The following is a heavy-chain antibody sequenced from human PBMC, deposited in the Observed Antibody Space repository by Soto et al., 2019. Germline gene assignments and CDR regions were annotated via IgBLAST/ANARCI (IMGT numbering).Heavy chain of an antibody. CDR3: ARITYYYDSSGPDSYYFDY. V-gene: IGHV4-59*01. J-gene: IGHJ4*02. CDR1: GGSISSYY. D-gene: IGHD3-22*01. Sequence: SETLSLTCTVSGGSISSYYWSWIRQPPGKGLEWIGYIYYSGSTNYNPSLKSRVTISVDTSKNQFSLKLSSVTAADTTVYYCARITYYYDSSGPDSYYFDYWGQGTLLTVSS. CDR2: IYYSGST.